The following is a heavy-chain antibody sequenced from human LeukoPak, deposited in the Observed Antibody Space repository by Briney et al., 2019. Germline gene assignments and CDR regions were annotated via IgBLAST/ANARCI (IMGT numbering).Heavy chain of an antibody. CDR3: ARGVRVGELSTWYYFDY. CDR1: GYLFTTYG. D-gene: IGHD3-16*02. J-gene: IGHJ4*02. CDR2: INPNSGGT. Sequence: ASVKVSCKTSGYLFTTYGISWVRQAPGQGLEWMGWINPNSGGTNYAQGFQGRVTLTRDTSISTAYMELSRLRSDDTAVYYCARGVRVGELSTWYYFDYWGQGTLVTVSS. V-gene: IGHV1-2*02.